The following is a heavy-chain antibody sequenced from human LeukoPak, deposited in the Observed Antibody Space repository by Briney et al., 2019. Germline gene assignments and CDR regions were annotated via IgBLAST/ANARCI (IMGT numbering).Heavy chain of an antibody. J-gene: IGHJ6*02. CDR3: ARDPRWLQPSDMDV. D-gene: IGHD4-17*01. CDR1: GFTFSNAW. V-gene: IGHV3-15*01. Sequence: GGSLRLSCAASGFTFSNAWMSWVRQAPGKGLEWVGRIKSKTDGGTTDYAAPVKGRFTISRDDSKNTLYLQMNSLRAEDTAVYYCARDPRWLQPSDMDVWGQGTTVTVSS. CDR2: IKSKTDGGTT.